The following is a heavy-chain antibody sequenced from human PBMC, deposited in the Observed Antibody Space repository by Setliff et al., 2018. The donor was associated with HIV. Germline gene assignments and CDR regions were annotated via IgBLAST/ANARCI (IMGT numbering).Heavy chain of an antibody. CDR1: GGPISSYY. Sequence: PSETLSLTCTVSGGPISSYYWSWIRQSPGKGLEWIGYIDDTGTTKYNPSLKSRVTLSVDKSKTRFSLQLNSVTAADTAVYYCARGLVPHFDPWGQGTQVTVSS. V-gene: IGHV4-59*12. CDR3: ARGLVPHFDP. J-gene: IGHJ5*02. CDR2: IDDTGTT.